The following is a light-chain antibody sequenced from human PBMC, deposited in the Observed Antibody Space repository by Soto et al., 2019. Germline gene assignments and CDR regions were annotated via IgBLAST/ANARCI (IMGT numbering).Light chain of an antibody. CDR3: QQANSFPHT. J-gene: IGKJ3*01. CDR2: AAP. V-gene: IGKV1D-12*01. Sequence: DIQMTQSPSSVSASVGDRVTITCRASQGISSWLAWHQQKPGRAPKLLIYAAPSLQSGVPSRFSGSASGTDFTLTISSLQPEDFATYYCQQANSFPHTFGPGTKVDIK. CDR1: QGISSW.